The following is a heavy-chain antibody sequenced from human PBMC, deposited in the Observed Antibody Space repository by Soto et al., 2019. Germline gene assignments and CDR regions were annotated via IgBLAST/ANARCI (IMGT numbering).Heavy chain of an antibody. V-gene: IGHV3-11*06. CDR2: ISSSSSYT. CDR3: ARDFSGYEWHWYFDL. J-gene: IGHJ2*01. D-gene: IGHD5-12*01. CDR1: GFTFSDYY. Sequence: QVQLVESGGGLVKPGGSLRLSCAASGFTFSDYYMSWISQAPGKGLEWVSYISSSSSYTNYADSVKGRFTISRDNAKNSLYLQMNSLRAEDTAVYYCARDFSGYEWHWYFDLWGRGTLVTVSS.